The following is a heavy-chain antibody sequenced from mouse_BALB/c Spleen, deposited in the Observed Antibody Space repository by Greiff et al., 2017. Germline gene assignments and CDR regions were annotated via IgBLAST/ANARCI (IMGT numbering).Heavy chain of an antibody. CDR2: SRNKANDYTT. J-gene: IGHJ4*01. Sequence: EVKLMESGGGLVQPGGSLRLSCATSGFTFSDFYMEWVRQPPGKRLEWIAASRNKANDYTTEYSASVKGRFIVSRDTSHSILYLQMNALRAEDTAIYYCARDAGYYGRRYAMDYWGQGTSVTVSS. CDR1: GFTFSDFY. V-gene: IGHV7-1*02. CDR3: ARDAGYYGRRYAMDY. D-gene: IGHD1-1*01.